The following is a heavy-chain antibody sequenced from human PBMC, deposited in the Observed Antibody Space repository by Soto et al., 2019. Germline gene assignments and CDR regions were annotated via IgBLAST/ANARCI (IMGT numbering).Heavy chain of an antibody. CDR2: ITGTSNDA. CDR3: ARSGYCWPLDH. J-gene: IGHJ4*02. CDR1: GFTFSDYY. D-gene: IGHD3-22*01. Sequence: QVHLVESGGGLVKPGGSLRLSCAVSGFTFSDYYMSWVRQAPGKGLEWVSYITGTSNDAHYADSVKGRFTISRDNAKNSLYLQMNGVRAEDTAVYYCARSGYCWPLDHWGQGTLVTVSS. V-gene: IGHV3-11*06.